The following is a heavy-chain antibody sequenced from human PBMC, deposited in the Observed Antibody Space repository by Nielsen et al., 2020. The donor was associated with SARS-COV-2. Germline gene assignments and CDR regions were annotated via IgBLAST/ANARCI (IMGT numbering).Heavy chain of an antibody. CDR3: ARDSLDYDFWSGYYKYYFDY. J-gene: IGHJ4*02. CDR2: IKQDGSEK. D-gene: IGHD3-3*01. Sequence: GESLKISCAASGFTFSSYWMSWVRQAPGKGLEWVANIKQDGSEKYYVDSVKGRFTISRDNAKNSLYLQMNSLRAEDTAVYYCARDSLDYDFWSGYYKYYFDYWGQGTLVTVSS. V-gene: IGHV3-7*03. CDR1: GFTFSSYW.